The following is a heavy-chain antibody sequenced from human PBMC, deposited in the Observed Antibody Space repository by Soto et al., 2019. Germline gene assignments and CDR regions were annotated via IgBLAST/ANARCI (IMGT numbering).Heavy chain of an antibody. Sequence: EVQLLESGGGLVQPGGSLRLSCAASGFTFSSYAMSWVRQAPGKGLEWVSAISGSGGSTYYADSVKGRFTISRDDSKNTLYLQMNSLRAEDTAVYYCAKGPTVSYYYGMDVWGQGTTVTVSS. D-gene: IGHD4-4*01. V-gene: IGHV3-23*01. J-gene: IGHJ6*02. CDR2: ISGSGGST. CDR3: AKGPTVSYYYGMDV. CDR1: GFTFSSYA.